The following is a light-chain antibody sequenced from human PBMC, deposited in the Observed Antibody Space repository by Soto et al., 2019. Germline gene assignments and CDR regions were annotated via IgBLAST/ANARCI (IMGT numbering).Light chain of an antibody. J-gene: IGKJ5*01. CDR2: AAS. CDR3: QQYHSWPTT. V-gene: IGKV1-39*01. CDR1: KMTNDY. Sequence: DVQITQSPSSLSASVGERVTITSRGSKMTNDYLHWYQQKPGKAPKPPIYAASSLQSGVPSRFSGSGSGTDFPLTISNLQSEAFAVSYCQQYHSWPTTFGQGTRLE.